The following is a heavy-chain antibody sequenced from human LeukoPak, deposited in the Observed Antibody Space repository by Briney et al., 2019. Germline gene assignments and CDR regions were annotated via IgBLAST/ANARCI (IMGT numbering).Heavy chain of an antibody. CDR1: GFTFSSYE. CDR2: ISSSGSTI. J-gene: IGHJ4*02. D-gene: IGHD6-19*01. V-gene: IGHV3-48*03. CDR3: AKDRWGAVASFDY. Sequence: GGSLRLSCVASGFTFSSYEMNWVRQAPGKGLEWVSYISSSGSTIYYADSVKGRFTISRDNSKNMLYLQMNRLGTEDTAVYYCAKDRWGAVASFDYWGQGTLVTVSS.